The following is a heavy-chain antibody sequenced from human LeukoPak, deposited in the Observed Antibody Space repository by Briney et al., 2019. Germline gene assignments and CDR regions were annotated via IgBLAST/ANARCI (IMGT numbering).Heavy chain of an antibody. V-gene: IGHV1-8*01. J-gene: IGHJ4*02. CDR1: GYTFTSYD. Sequence: ASVKVSCKASGYTFTSYDINWVRQATGQGPEWMGWMNPNSGNTGYTQKFQGRVTMTRNTSISTAYLELSSLTSDDTAVYYCARGRAGATDSGWAPGYWGQGTLVTVSS. CDR3: ARGRAGATDSGWAPGY. CDR2: MNPNSGNT. D-gene: IGHD4/OR15-4a*01.